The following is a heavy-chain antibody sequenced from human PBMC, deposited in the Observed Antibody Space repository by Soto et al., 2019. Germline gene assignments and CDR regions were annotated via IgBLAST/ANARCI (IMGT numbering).Heavy chain of an antibody. J-gene: IGHJ5*02. CDR2: IYYSGST. V-gene: IGHV4-39*01. Sequence: PSETLSLTCTVSGGSISSSSYYWGWIRQPPGKGLEWIGGIYYSGSTYYNPSLKSRVTISVDTSKNQFSLKLSSVTAADTAVYYCATHKVLRYFDWSPPNWFDPWGQGTLVTVSS. CDR3: ATHKVLRYFDWSPPNWFDP. CDR1: GGSISSSSYY. D-gene: IGHD3-9*01.